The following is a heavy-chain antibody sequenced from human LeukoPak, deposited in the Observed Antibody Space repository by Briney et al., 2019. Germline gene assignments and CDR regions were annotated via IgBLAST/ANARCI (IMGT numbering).Heavy chain of an antibody. CDR2: IFRIGSS. V-gene: IGHV4-38-2*02. D-gene: IGHD3-10*01. CDR3: ARLRGITMALLGMDV. Sequence: SETLSLTCSVSGFSITTGYYWAWIRQPPGKGLEWIGTIFRIGSSYFNPSLKSRVTISVDTSKTQFSLKMSSVTAADTAVYYCARLRGITMALLGMDVWGQGTTVTVSS. CDR1: GFSITTGYY. J-gene: IGHJ6*02.